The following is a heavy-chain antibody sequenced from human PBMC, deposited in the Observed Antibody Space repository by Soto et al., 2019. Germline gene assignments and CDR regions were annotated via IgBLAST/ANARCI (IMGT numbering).Heavy chain of an antibody. J-gene: IGHJ6*02. Sequence: SPTLSLTCAISGDSVSSNSAAWNWIRQSPSRGLEWLGRTYYRSKWYNDYAVSVKSRITINPDTPKNQFSLQLNSVTPEDTAVYYCASGYSSSWGVYYGMDVWGQGTTVTVSS. CDR1: GDSVSSNSAA. CDR3: ASGYSSSWGVYYGMDV. V-gene: IGHV6-1*01. CDR2: TYYRSKWYN. D-gene: IGHD6-13*01.